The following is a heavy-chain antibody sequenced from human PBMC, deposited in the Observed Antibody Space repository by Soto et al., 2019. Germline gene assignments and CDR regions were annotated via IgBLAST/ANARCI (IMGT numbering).Heavy chain of an antibody. V-gene: IGHV4-59*01. Sequence: SETLSLTCTVSGGSISSYYWSWIRQPPGKGLEWIGYIYYSGSTNYNPSLKSRVTISVDTSKNQFSLKLSSVTAEDTAVYYCARVVPPPLRFLEWLTGWFDPWGQGTLVTVSS. CDR3: ARVVPPPLRFLEWLTGWFDP. CDR2: IYYSGST. CDR1: GGSISSYY. J-gene: IGHJ5*02. D-gene: IGHD3-3*01.